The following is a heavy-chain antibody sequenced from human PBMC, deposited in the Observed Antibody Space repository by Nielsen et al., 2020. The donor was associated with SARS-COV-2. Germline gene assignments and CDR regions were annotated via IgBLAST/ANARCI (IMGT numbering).Heavy chain of an antibody. Sequence: GGSLRLSCAASGFTFSSYAMSWVRQAPGKGLEWVAVISYDGSNKYYADSVKGRFTISRDNSKNTLYLQMNSLRAEDTAVYYCARRGEYGDYFDYWGQGTLVTVSS. V-gene: IGHV3-30*03. D-gene: IGHD3-16*01. CDR1: GFTFSSYA. CDR2: ISYDGSNK. CDR3: ARRGEYGDYFDY. J-gene: IGHJ4*02.